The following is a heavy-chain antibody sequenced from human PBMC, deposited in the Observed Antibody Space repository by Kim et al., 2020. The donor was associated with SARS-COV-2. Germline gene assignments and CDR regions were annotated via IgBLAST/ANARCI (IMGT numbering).Heavy chain of an antibody. CDR3: AGGIYSNYYWSHMDV. J-gene: IGHJ6*03. CDR2: ISSSGYTI. Sequence: GGSLRLSCTPSSFSFNNYDMSWVRQAPGKGLEWVSYISSSGYTINYADSVKGRFTISRDNARNSLYLQLTSLGAEDTAVYYCAGGIYSNYYWSHMDVWG. D-gene: IGHD1-26*01. V-gene: IGHV3-48*03. CDR1: SFSFNNYD.